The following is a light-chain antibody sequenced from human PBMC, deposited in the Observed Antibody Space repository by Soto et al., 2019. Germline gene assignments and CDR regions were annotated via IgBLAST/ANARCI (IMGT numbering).Light chain of an antibody. J-gene: IGKJ1*01. CDR3: QQYHGFPRT. V-gene: IGKV1D-16*01. CDR2: AAS. CDR1: QGISSW. Sequence: DIQMTQSPSSLSASVGDRVTITCRASQGISSWLAWYQQKPEKPPKSLIYAASTLQRGVPSRFSGSGSGKDFTLTITSLQPEDSATYYCQQYHGFPRTFGQGTKVEIK.